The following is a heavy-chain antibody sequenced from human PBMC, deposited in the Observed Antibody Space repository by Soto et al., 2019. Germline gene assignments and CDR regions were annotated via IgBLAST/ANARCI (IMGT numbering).Heavy chain of an antibody. CDR3: AKDLMVDPGYYFDS. J-gene: IGHJ4*02. D-gene: IGHD2-8*01. CDR1: GFTFSSYA. Sequence: EVQLLESGGGLVQPGGSLRLSCAASGFTFSSYAMNWVRQAPGKGLEWVSGISGGGGSIYYADSVKGRFTISRDNSTRTLYLQMSSQRVEDTAVYYCAKDLMVDPGYYFDSWGQGTLVTVSS. CDR2: ISGGGGSI. V-gene: IGHV3-23*01.